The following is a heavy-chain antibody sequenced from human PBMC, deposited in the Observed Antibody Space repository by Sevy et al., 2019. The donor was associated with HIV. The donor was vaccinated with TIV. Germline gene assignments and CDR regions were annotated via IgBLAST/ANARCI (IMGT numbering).Heavy chain of an antibody. CDR2: LNQDGSEK. J-gene: IGHJ3*01. V-gene: IGHV3-7*01. CDR1: GFTFSAYW. D-gene: IGHD2-2*03. Sequence: GGSLRLSCAASGFTFSAYWMAWVRQAPGKGLEWVANLNQDGSEKYPVDSVKGRFTISRDNAKNSLYLQMNSVRVEDTGIYYCAIDAWISLVTWGRGTMVTVSS. CDR3: AIDAWISLVT.